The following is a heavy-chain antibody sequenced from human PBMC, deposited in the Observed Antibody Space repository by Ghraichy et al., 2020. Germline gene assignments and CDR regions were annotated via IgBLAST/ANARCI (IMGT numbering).Heavy chain of an antibody. CDR2: IYWDDDK. CDR1: GFSLSTSGVG. CDR3: AHKGTAMGHDYYYYMDV. J-gene: IGHJ6*03. Sequence: SGPTLVKPTQTLTLTCTFSGFSLSTSGVGVGWIRQPPGKALEWLALIYWDDDKRYSPSLKSRLTITKDTSKNQVVLTMTNMDPVDTATYYCAHKGTAMGHDYYYYMDVWGKGTTVTVSS. D-gene: IGHD5-18*01. V-gene: IGHV2-5*02.